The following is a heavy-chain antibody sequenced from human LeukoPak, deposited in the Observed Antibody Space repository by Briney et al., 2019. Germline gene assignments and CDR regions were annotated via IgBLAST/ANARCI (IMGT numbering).Heavy chain of an antibody. J-gene: IGHJ4*02. CDR3: ARYNGSYYSY. V-gene: IGHV4-59*01. D-gene: IGHD1-26*01. CDR1: GGSISSYY. Sequence: SETLSLTCTVSGGSISSYYWSWIRQPPGKGLEWIGYIYYSGSTNYNPSLKSRVTISVDTSKNQFSLKLSSVTAADTAIYYCARYNGSYYSYWGQGTLVTVSS. CDR2: IYYSGST.